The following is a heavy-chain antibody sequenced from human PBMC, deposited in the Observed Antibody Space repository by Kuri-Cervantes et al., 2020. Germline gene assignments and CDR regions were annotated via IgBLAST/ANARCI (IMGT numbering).Heavy chain of an antibody. D-gene: IGHD2-15*01. J-gene: IGHJ4*02. CDR1: GFTFSNAW. V-gene: IGHV3-15*01. CDR3: ATKNCSGGSCYLYYFDY. CDR2: IKSKTDGGTT. Sequence: GGSLRLSCAASGFTFSNAWMSWVRQAPGKGLEWVGRIKSKTDGGTTDYAAPVKGRFTISRDDSKNTLYLQMNSLRAEDTAVYYCATKNCSGGSCYLYYFDYWGQGTLVTVSS.